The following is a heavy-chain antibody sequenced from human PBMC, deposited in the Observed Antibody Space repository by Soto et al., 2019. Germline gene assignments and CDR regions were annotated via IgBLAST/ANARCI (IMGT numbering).Heavy chain of an antibody. V-gene: IGHV1-18*01. CDR1: GYTFTGFS. J-gene: IGHJ4*02. D-gene: IGHD6-13*01. CDR3: ARRIAAAVDFDY. CDR2: INANNGNT. Sequence: ASVKVSCEACGYTFTGFSLRWARQAPGQRLEWMGGINANNGNTSYAQKLQGRVTMTTDTSTSTAYMELRSLRSDDTAVYYCARRIAAAVDFDYWGQGTLVTVSS.